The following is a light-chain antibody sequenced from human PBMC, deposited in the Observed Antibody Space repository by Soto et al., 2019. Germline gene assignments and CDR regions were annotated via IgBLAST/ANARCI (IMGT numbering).Light chain of an antibody. J-gene: IGKJ4*01. CDR3: QQYYSTPLT. Sequence: DIVMTQSPESLAVSLGERATINCKSSQSVLYSSNNKNYLNWYQQKPGQPPKLLIYWASTRESGVPDRFSGSGSGTDFTLTISSLQAEDVAVYYCQQYYSTPLTFGGGTKVDIK. CDR1: QSVLYSSNNKNY. V-gene: IGKV4-1*01. CDR2: WAS.